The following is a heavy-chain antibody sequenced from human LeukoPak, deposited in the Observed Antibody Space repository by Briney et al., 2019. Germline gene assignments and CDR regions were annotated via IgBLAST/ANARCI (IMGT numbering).Heavy chain of an antibody. CDR1: GYTFTSYA. J-gene: IGHJ4*02. V-gene: IGHV1-3*01. Sequence: GASVKVSCKASGYTFTSYAMHWVRQAPGQRLEWMGWINAGNGKTKYSQKFQGRVTITRDTSASTAYMELSSLRSEDTAVYYCARGVVVTAILGYWGQGTLVTVSS. D-gene: IGHD2-21*02. CDR2: INAGNGKT. CDR3: ARGVVVTAILGY.